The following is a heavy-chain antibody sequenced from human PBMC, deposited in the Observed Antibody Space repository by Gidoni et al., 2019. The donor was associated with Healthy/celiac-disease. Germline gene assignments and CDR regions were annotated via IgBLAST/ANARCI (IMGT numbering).Heavy chain of an antibody. CDR1: GFTFSSHD. V-gene: IGHV3-13*01. CDR3: ARGYYDYVWGSYVAFDI. Sequence: EVQLVESGGGLVQPGGSLRLSCAASGFTFSSHDMHWVRQATGKGLEWVSAIGTAGDTYYPGSVKGRFTISRENAKNSLYLQMNSLRAGDTAVYYCARGYYDYVWGSYVAFDIWGQGTMVTVSS. J-gene: IGHJ3*02. CDR2: IGTAGDT. D-gene: IGHD3-16*01.